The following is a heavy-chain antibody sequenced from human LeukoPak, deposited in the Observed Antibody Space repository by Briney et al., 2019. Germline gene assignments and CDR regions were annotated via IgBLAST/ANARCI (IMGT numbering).Heavy chain of an antibody. J-gene: IGHJ4*02. CDR1: GYDFTSVG. CDR3: ARAGPGSGWYFDY. D-gene: IGHD6-19*01. CDR2: ISPYNGNT. V-gene: IGHV1-18*01. Sequence: VASVKVSCKPSGYDFTSVGITWVRRAPGPGLEWMGWISPYNGNTRYAQKFQGRVAMTTDTSTTTAYMEFRGLRFKDTAVYFCARAGPGSGWYFDYWGQGTLVTVSS.